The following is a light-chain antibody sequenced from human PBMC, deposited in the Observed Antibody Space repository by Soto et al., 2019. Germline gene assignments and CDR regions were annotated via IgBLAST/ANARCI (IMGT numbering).Light chain of an antibody. CDR1: QTVSRN. J-gene: IGKJ5*01. Sequence: VMTQSPATLSVSPGERATLSCRASQTVSRNLAWYQQRPGQAPRLLIYDISNRATGVPARFSGRGSEKEFPLPIRSLQSEDFAVYFCQQYNNWPSFGQGTRLEIK. CDR3: QQYNNWPS. CDR2: DIS. V-gene: IGKV3-15*01.